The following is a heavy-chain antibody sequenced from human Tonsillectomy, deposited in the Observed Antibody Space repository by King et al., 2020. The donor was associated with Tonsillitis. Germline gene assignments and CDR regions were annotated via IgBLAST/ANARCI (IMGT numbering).Heavy chain of an antibody. CDR2: ISSSSTYI. CDR3: AREGRVGDRSSPRGAYYYGMDV. CDR1: GFTLSTYT. J-gene: IGHJ6*02. D-gene: IGHD6-13*01. V-gene: IGHV3-21*01. Sequence: QLVQSGGGLVKPGGSLRLSCAASGFTLSTYTMNWVRQAPGKGLEWVSSISSSSTYIHYADSVKGRFTISRDNAKNSLRLQMNSLRVEDTAVYYCAREGRVGDRSSPRGAYYYGMDVWGQGTTVIVSS.